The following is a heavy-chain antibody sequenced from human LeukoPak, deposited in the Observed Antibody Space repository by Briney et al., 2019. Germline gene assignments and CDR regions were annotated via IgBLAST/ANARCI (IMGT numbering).Heavy chain of an antibody. D-gene: IGHD3-22*01. V-gene: IGHV4-59*01. CDR3: ARGRGDSRGTSFDY. Sequence: PSETLSLTCTVSGGSISTYYWSWIRQPPGKGLEWIGYIYYTGSTTYNPSLRSRVAISIDTSKNQFPLRLNSVTAADTAVYYCARGRGDSRGTSFDYWGQGTLVTVSS. CDR1: GGSISTYY. CDR2: IYYTGST. J-gene: IGHJ4*02.